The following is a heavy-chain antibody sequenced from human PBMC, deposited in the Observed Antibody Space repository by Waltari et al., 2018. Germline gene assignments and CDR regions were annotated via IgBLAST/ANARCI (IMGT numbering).Heavy chain of an antibody. CDR1: GGTFSSYA. D-gene: IGHD3-16*02. CDR2: IHPIIGTA. J-gene: IGHJ5*02. Sequence: QVQLVQSGAEVKKPGSSVKVSCKASGGTFSSYAISWVRQAPGQGLEWMGRIHPIIGTANYAQNFQGRDTITANKSTSTAYMELSSMRAEDTAVYYCARDTYDYIWGSYRYPSWFDPWGQGTLVTVSS. V-gene: IGHV1-69*08. CDR3: ARDTYDYIWGSYRYPSWFDP.